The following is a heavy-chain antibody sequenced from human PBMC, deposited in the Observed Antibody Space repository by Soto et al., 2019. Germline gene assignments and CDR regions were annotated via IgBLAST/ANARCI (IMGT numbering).Heavy chain of an antibody. Sequence: EVQLVESGGGLVQPGRSLRLSCAASGFTFDDFAMHWVRQAPGKGLEWVSGINWNGGAIGYADSAKGRFTISRDNAKNSLYVKMNSLRVEDTALYYCVRGPHSAYGDNGSFEFWAQGGLVPGS. CDR2: INWNGGAI. CDR3: VRGPHSAYGDNGSFEF. CDR1: GFTFDDFA. D-gene: IGHD4-17*01. V-gene: IGHV3-9*01. J-gene: IGHJ4*02.